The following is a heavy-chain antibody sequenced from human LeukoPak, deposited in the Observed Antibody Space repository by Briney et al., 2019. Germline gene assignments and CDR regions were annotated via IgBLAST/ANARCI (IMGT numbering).Heavy chain of an antibody. V-gene: IGHV4-59*08. J-gene: IGHJ4*02. CDR2: IYHSGST. CDR1: GGSISSYY. D-gene: IGHD6-19*01. CDR3: AGAKIGVAGFFDN. Sequence: SETLSLTCTVSGGSISSYYWSWIRQPPGKGLEWIGYIYHSGSTNHNPSLKSRVTISVDTSKNQFSLKLTSVTAADTAVYYCAGAKIGVAGFFDNWGQGTLVTVSS.